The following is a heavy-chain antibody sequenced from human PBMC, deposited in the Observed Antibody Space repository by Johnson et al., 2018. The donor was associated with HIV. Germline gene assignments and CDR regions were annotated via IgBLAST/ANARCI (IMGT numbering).Heavy chain of an antibody. CDR3: ARRTVVTPGAFDI. CDR2: ISSSGSTI. V-gene: IGHV3-11*04. J-gene: IGHJ3*02. CDR1: GFTVSSNY. D-gene: IGHD4-23*01. Sequence: QVQLVESGGGVVQPGGSLRLSCAASGFTVSSNYMSWVRQAPGKGLEWVSYISSSGSTIYYADSVKGRFTISRDNAKNSLYLQMNSLRAEDTAVYYCARRTVVTPGAFDIWGQGTMVTVSS.